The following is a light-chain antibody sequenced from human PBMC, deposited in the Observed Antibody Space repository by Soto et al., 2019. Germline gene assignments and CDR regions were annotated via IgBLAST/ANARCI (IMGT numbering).Light chain of an antibody. Sequence: QLVLTQSPSASASLGASVKLTCTLSSGHSSYAIAWHQQQPEEGPRYLMKLNSDGSHSKGGGIPDRFLGSSSGAERYLTISSLQSEDEADYYCQTWGTGIQVFGGGTKVTVL. CDR2: LNSDGSH. CDR3: QTWGTGIQV. CDR1: SGHSSYA. J-gene: IGLJ2*01. V-gene: IGLV4-69*01.